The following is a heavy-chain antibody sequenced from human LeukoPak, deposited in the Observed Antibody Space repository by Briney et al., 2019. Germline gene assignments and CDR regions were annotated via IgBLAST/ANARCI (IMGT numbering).Heavy chain of an antibody. CDR3: ARGGIAVAGTGWYFDL. CDR2: ISGSGGST. J-gene: IGHJ2*01. D-gene: IGHD6-19*01. V-gene: IGHV3-23*01. Sequence: GGSLRLSCAASGFTFSSYAMSWVRQAPGKGLEWVSAISGSGGSTYYADSVKGRFTISRDNSKNTLYLQMNSLRSEDTAVYYCARGGIAVAGTGWYFDLWGRGTLVTVSS. CDR1: GFTFSSYA.